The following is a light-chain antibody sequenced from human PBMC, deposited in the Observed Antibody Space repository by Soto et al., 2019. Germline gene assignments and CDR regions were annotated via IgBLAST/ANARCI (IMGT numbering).Light chain of an antibody. CDR2: KAS. Sequence: DIRMPQSPSNRSVSVRDRVTITCLASQTISSWLAWYQQKPGKAPKLLIYKASTLKSGVPSRFSGSGSGTEFTLTISSLQPDDFATYFFQHDNSYSEAVGQGTKVDIK. J-gene: IGKJ1*01. V-gene: IGKV1-5*03. CDR3: QHDNSYSEA. CDR1: QTISSW.